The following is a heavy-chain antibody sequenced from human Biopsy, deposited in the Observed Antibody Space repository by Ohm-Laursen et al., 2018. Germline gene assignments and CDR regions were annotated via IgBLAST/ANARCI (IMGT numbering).Heavy chain of an antibody. J-gene: IGHJ5*01. CDR2: INAPGGKT. D-gene: IGHD3-10*01. CDR3: VKADVFGALKGANLFDS. Sequence: GSLRLSCTASGFPFHNHAMNWVREAPRKGLEWVSGINAPGGKTYYADPVKGRFTISRDNTKSTLYLQIHCLRAEDTAIYYCVKADVFGALKGANLFDSWGQGTLVTVSS. V-gene: IGHV3-23*01. CDR1: GFPFHNHA.